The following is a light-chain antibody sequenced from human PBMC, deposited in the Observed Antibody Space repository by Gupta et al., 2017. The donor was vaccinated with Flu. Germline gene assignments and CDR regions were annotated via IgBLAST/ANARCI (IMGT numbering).Light chain of an antibody. Sequence: DTVMTLSPDSLAVSLGERATLNRKSSQSVLYSSNKKNYLSWYQQKPGHPPKLLIYWASTRESGVPDRFSGSGSGTDFTLTISSLKAEDVAVYYCQQYYSTPPTWTFGQGTKVEIK. J-gene: IGKJ1*01. CDR3: QQYYSTPPTWT. CDR1: QSVLYSSNKKNY. V-gene: IGKV4-1*01. CDR2: WAS.